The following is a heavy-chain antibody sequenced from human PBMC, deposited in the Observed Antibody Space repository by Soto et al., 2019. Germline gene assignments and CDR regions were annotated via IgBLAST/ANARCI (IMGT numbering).Heavy chain of an antibody. CDR1: GFTCSTYA. J-gene: IGHJ4*02. V-gene: IGHV3-23*01. CDR2: FSGSGGST. Sequence: GGSLRLSCAASGFTCSTYAMSWVRQAPGKGLEWVSSFSGSGGSTYYADSVKGRFTISRDNSKNTLYLQMNSLRAEDTAVYYCARECSSAWKTFDYWGQGTLVTVSS. D-gene: IGHD6-19*01. CDR3: ARECSSAWKTFDY.